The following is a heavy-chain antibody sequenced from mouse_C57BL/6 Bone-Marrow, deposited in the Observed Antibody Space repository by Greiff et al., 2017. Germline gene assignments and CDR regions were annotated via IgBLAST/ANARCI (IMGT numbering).Heavy chain of an antibody. CDR2: IDPVNGDT. V-gene: IGHV14-4*01. CDR3: TTEEGSSRYWYFDG. CDR1: GFNIKDDY. J-gene: IGHJ1*03. Sequence: VQLQQPGAELVRPGASVKLSCPASGFNIKDDYMHWVKQRPEQGLEWIGWIDPVNGDTEYASKFQGKATITADTSSNTAYLQLSSLTSEDTAVYYCTTEEGSSRYWYFDGWGTGTTVTVSS. D-gene: IGHD6-1*01.